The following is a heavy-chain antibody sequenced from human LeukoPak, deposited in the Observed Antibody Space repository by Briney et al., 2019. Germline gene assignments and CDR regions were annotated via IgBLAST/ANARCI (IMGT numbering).Heavy chain of an antibody. CDR1: GGSISSYY. CDR3: ARAGRGRDGYNYHFDY. J-gene: IGHJ4*02. D-gene: IGHD5-24*01. Sequence: SETLSLTCTVSGGSISSYYWSWIRQPPGKGLEWIGYIYYSGSTNYNPSLKSRVTISVDTSKNQFSLKLSSVTAADTAVYYCARAGRGRDGYNYHFDYWGQGTLVTVSS. V-gene: IGHV4-59*01. CDR2: IYYSGST.